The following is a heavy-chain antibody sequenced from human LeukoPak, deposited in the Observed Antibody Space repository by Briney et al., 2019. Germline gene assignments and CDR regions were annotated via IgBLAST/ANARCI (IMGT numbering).Heavy chain of an antibody. CDR2: IASDGSST. D-gene: IGHD4-23*01. V-gene: IGHV3-74*01. J-gene: IGHJ4*02. CDR1: GFTFSSYW. Sequence: GGSLRLSCAASGFTFSSYWMNWVRQAPGKGLVWVSRIASDGSSTTYADSVKGRFSISRDNAKNTLHLQMNSLRDEDTAVYYCARGRPHGNDYWGQGTLVTVSS. CDR3: ARGRPHGNDY.